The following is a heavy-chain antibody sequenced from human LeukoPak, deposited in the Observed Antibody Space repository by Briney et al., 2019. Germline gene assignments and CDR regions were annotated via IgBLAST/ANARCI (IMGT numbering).Heavy chain of an antibody. Sequence: GGSLRLSCAASGFTFSSYSMTWVRQAPGKGLEWVSSISSSSSYIYYADSVKGRFTISRDNAKNSLYLQMNSLRAEDTAVYYCARVDPSGSYYNYWGKETLVTVSS. CDR3: ARVDPSGSYYNY. J-gene: IGHJ4*02. CDR1: GFTFSSYS. CDR2: ISSSSSYI. V-gene: IGHV3-21*01. D-gene: IGHD1-26*01.